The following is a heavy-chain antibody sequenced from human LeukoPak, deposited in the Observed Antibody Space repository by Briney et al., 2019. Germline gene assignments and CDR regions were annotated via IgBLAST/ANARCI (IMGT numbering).Heavy chain of an antibody. CDR3: AKDRREWLRSGYFDY. J-gene: IGHJ4*02. D-gene: IGHD5-12*01. V-gene: IGHV3-30*18. Sequence: GGSLRLSCAASGFTFSSYGMHWVRQAPGKGLEWVAVISYDGSNKYYADSVKGRFTISRDNSKNTLYLQMNSLRAEDTAVYYCAKDRREWLRSGYFDYWGQGTLVTVPS. CDR2: ISYDGSNK. CDR1: GFTFSSYG.